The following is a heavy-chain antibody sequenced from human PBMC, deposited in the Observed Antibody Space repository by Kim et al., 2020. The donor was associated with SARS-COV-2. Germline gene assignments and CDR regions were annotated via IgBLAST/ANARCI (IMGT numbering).Heavy chain of an antibody. CDR2: SYT. D-gene: IGHD3-10*01. V-gene: IGHV5-10-1*01. J-gene: IGHJ4*02. Sequence: SYTTYSPSFQGHVTISADKSISTAYLQWSSLKASDTAMYYCARRGRGSDYWGQGTLVTVSS. CDR3: ARRGRGSDY.